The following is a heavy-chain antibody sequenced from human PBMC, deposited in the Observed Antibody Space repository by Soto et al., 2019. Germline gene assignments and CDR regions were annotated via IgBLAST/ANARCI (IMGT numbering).Heavy chain of an antibody. CDR2: IYPGDSDT. CDR3: ARTLWDIVATIHFDY. Sequence: GESLKISCKGSGYSFTRYWIGWVRQMPGKGLEWMGIIYPGDSDTRYSPSFQGQVTISADKSISTAYLQSSSLTASDTAMYYCARTLWDIVATIHFDYGGRGTLVTVSS. D-gene: IGHD5-12*01. V-gene: IGHV5-51*01. CDR1: GYSFTRYW. J-gene: IGHJ4*02.